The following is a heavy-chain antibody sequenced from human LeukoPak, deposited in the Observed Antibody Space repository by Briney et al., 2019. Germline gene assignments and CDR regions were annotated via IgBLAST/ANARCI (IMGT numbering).Heavy chain of an antibody. CDR3: ARIATPSSYCSSTSCWTG. CDR2: IIPIFGTA. J-gene: IGHJ4*02. V-gene: IGHV1-69*13. CDR1: GGTFSSYA. D-gene: IGHD2-2*01. Sequence: ASVKVSCKASGGTFSSYAISWVRQAPGQGLEWMGGIIPIFGTANYAQKFQGRVTITADESTSTVYMELSSLRSEDTAVYYCARIATPSSYCSSTSCWTGWGQGTLVTVSS.